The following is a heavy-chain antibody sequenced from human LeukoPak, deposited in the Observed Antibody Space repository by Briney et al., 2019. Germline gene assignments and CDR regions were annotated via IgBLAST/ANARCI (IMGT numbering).Heavy chain of an antibody. CDR2: IRRDGREQ. V-gene: IGHV3-7*01. Sequence: GGSLRLSCAASGFTFSDYWMSWVRQAQGKGLEWVANIRRDGREQKYVNSVKGRFTISRDNAKNSLYLQMNTLRVDDTAVYYCARVRRPVRGDLLDYWGQGTLVTVSS. J-gene: IGHJ4*02. CDR3: ARVRRPVRGDLLDY. CDR1: GFTFSDYW. D-gene: IGHD2-21*01.